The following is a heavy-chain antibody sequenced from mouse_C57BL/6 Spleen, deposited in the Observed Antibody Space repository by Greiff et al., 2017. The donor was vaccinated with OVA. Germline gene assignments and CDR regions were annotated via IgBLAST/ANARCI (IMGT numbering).Heavy chain of an antibody. CDR2: IRSKSSNYAT. J-gene: IGHJ3*01. D-gene: IGHD3-2*02. CDR3: VRVGDSSGYGWFAY. V-gene: IGHV10-3*01. Sequence: EVMLVESGGGLVQPKGSLKLSCAASGFTFNTYAMHWVRQAPGKGLEWVARIRSKSSNYATYYADSVKDRFTISRDDSQSMLYLQMNNLKTEDTAMYYCVRVGDSSGYGWFAYWGQGTLVTVSA. CDR1: GFTFNTYA.